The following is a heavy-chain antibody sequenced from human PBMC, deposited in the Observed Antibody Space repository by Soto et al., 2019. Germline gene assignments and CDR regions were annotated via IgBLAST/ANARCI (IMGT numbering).Heavy chain of an antibody. CDR3: ARVAVGNTYRFDY. CDR2: ISSTSAYI. J-gene: IGHJ4*02. D-gene: IGHD1-26*01. CDR1: GFTFSDYS. Sequence: EVQLVESGGGLVKPGGSLRLSCSASGFTFSDYSFKWVRQAPGKGLEWVSSISSTSAYIFYADSLKGRFTISRDNAKNSVYLQMNSLRAEDTAVYYCARVAVGNTYRFDYWGQGTKVIVSS. V-gene: IGHV3-21*01.